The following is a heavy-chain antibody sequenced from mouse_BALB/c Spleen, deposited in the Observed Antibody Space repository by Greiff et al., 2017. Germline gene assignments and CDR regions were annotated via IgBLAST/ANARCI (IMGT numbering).Heavy chain of an antibody. CDR3: ARAPYYYGSSYNYAMDY. CDR1: GFSLTSYG. Sequence: QVQLQQSGPGLVQPSQSLSITCTVSGFSLTSYGVHWVRQSPGKGLEWLGVIWSGGSTDYNAAFISRLSISKDNSKSQVFFKMNSLQANDTAIYYCARAPYYYGSSYNYAMDYWGQGTSVTVSS. CDR2: IWSGGST. J-gene: IGHJ4*01. V-gene: IGHV2-2*02. D-gene: IGHD1-1*01.